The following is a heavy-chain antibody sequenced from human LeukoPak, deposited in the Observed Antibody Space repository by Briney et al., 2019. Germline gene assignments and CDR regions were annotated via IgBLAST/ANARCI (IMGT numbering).Heavy chain of an antibody. J-gene: IGHJ2*01. CDR1: GGSISSSSYY. CDR3: ARGVTMIVVVIHDWYFDL. Sequence: SETLSLTCTVSGGSISSSSYYWGWIRQPPGKGLEWIGSIYYSRSTYYNPSLKSRVTITVDTSKNQFSLKLSSLTAADTAVYYCARGVTMIVVVIHDWYFDLWGRGTLVTVSS. V-gene: IGHV4-39*01. CDR2: IYYSRST. D-gene: IGHD3-22*01.